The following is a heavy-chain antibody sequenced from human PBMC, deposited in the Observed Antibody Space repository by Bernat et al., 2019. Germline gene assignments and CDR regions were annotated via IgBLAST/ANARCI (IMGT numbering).Heavy chain of an antibody. CDR3: AREGFSSWFDP. J-gene: IGHJ5*02. Sequence: QLQLQESGPGLVKPSETLSLTCTVSGGSISSYYWSWIRQPPGKGLEWIGYIYYSGSTNYNPSLKSRVTISVDTSKNQFSLKLSSVTAADTAVYYCAREGFSSWFDPWGQGTLVTVSS. CDR2: IYYSGST. V-gene: IGHV4-59*01. CDR1: GGSISSYY.